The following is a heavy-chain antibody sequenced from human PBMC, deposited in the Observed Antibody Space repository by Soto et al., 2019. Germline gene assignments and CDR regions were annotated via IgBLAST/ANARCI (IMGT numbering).Heavy chain of an antibody. Sequence: QVQLVESGGGVVQPGRSLRVSCAASGFTFSSYGMNWVRQAPGKGLEWVAIISYDGSDKYYADSVKGRFTISRDNSKNTLYLQMNSLRGEDTAVYYCAKIPESYAGGLEGYCDYWGQGTLVTVSS. CDR2: ISYDGSDK. V-gene: IGHV3-30*18. CDR1: GFTFSSYG. D-gene: IGHD3-16*01. CDR3: AKIPESYAGGLEGYCDY. J-gene: IGHJ4*02.